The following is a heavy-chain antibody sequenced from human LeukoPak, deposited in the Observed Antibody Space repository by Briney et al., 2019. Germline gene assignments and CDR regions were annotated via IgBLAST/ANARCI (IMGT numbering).Heavy chain of an antibody. CDR2: IYTSGST. CDR1: GNSFGDYY. J-gene: IGHJ5*02. CDR3: TRDTGTTGEVKFDP. Sequence: SETLSLTCTVSGNSFGDYYWSWIRQPAGKGLEWIGRIYTSGSTTYNPSLKSRVTMSVDASKSQFSLNLMSVTAADTAVYYCTRDTGTTGEVKFDPWGQGTLVTVSS. D-gene: IGHD4-17*01. V-gene: IGHV4-4*07.